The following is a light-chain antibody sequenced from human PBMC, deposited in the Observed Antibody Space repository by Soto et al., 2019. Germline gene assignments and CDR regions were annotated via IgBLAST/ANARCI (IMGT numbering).Light chain of an antibody. Sequence: QSVLTQPHSASGTPGQRVTISCSGSSYNFGSNYVYWYQQLPGTAPELLIYKNTQRPSGVPNRFSGSKSVTSASLAISGLRSEDEADYYCAAWADSLSGVVFGGGTQLTVL. CDR1: SYNFGSNY. V-gene: IGLV1-47*01. CDR3: AAWADSLSGVV. J-gene: IGLJ2*01. CDR2: KNT.